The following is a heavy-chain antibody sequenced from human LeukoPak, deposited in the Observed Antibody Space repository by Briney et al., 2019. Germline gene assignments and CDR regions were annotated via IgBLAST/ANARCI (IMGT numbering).Heavy chain of an antibody. CDR3: ARQAVAAVYYFDY. J-gene: IGHJ4*02. CDR1: GLAISKYW. V-gene: IGHV4-39*01. Sequence: GSLRLSCAASGLAISKYWMAWVRQAPGKGLEWIGSIYYSGSTYYNPSLTSRVTISVDTSKNQFSLKVSSVTAADTAVYHCARQAVAAVYYFDYWGQGTLVTVSS. CDR2: IYYSGST. D-gene: IGHD6-19*01.